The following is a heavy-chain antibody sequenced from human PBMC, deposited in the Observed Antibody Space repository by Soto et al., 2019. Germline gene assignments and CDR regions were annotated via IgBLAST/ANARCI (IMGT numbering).Heavy chain of an antibody. D-gene: IGHD2-2*01. J-gene: IGHJ4*02. CDR1: GYTFTSYG. CDR3: ARDVEDIVVVPAAINFDY. Sequence: ASVKVSCKASGYTFTSYGISWVRQAPGQGLEWMGWISAYNGNTNYAQKLQGRVTMTTDTSTSTAYMELRSLRSDDTAVYYCARDVEDIVVVPAAINFDYWGQGTLVTVSS. V-gene: IGHV1-18*01. CDR2: ISAYNGNT.